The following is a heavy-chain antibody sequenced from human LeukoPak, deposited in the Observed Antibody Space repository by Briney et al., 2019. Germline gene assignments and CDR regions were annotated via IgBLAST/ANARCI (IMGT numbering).Heavy chain of an antibody. D-gene: IGHD3-10*01. CDR3: AKGQVTMVRGVTSFDY. CDR1: GFTFSNYS. CDR2: ISGSGGST. V-gene: IGHV3-23*01. J-gene: IGHJ4*02. Sequence: GGSLRLSCAASGFTFSNYSMNWVRQAPGKGLEWVSAISGSGGSTYYADSVKGRFTISRDNSKNTLYLQMNSLRAEDTAVYYCAKGQVTMVRGVTSFDYWGQGTLVTVSS.